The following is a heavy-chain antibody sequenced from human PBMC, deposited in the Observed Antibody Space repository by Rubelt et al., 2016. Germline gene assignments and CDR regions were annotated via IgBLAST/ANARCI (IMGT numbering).Heavy chain of an antibody. Sequence: VQLVESGGGLVQPGGSLRLSCAASGLTFSDHFMDWVRQAPGKGLEWVSYISSGSSAKYYADSVKGRFTISRDNANNSLYLQMNSLRAEDTAVYYCARVESSIASRSDFWGRGTLVTVSS. D-gene: IGHD6-6*01. CDR1: GLTFSDHF. CDR2: ISSGSSAK. V-gene: IGHV3-11*04. CDR3: ARVESSIASRSDF. J-gene: IGHJ4*02.